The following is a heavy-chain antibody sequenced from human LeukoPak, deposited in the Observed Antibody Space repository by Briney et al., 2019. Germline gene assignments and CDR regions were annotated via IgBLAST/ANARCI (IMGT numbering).Heavy chain of an antibody. CDR2: IKSNNDGGTT. V-gene: IGHV3-15*07. D-gene: IGHD4-23*01. CDR1: GFTFSTAW. J-gene: IGHJ4*02. CDR3: TTRLVYGGRYYFEY. Sequence: GGSLRLSCAASGFTFSTAWMHWVRQAPGKGLEWVDRIKSNNDGGTTDYGAPVKGRFSISRDDSKNTLYLQMDSLKTEDTAVYHCTTRLVYGGRYYFEYWGQGTLVTVSS.